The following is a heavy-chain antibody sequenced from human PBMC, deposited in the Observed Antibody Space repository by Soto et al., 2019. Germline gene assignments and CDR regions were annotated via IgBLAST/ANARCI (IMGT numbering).Heavy chain of an antibody. CDR2: ISGSGGST. V-gene: IGHV3-23*01. CDR3: AKAEDLSSGPLPDY. D-gene: IGHD3-22*01. Sequence: GGSLILSYAASGFTFSCYAMSWVRQAPGKGLEWVSAISGSGGSTYYADSVKGRFTISRDNSKNTLYLQMNSLRAEDTAVYYYAKAEDLSSGPLPDYWGQGTLVTVSS. CDR1: GFTFSCYA. J-gene: IGHJ4*02.